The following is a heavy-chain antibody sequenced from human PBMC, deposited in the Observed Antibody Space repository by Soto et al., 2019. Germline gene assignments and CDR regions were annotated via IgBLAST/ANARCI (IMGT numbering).Heavy chain of an antibody. CDR2: ITGSGGNT. Sequence: GGSLRLSYAAFGLNFSNYAISWVIKTPGKGLEWVSSITGSGGNTHYADSVKGRFTISRDNAKNSLYLQMNSLRAEDTAVYYCARDYYDSSGYLAFLDFWGQGTLVTVSS. V-gene: IGHV3-21*01. CDR3: ARDYYDSSGYLAFLDF. J-gene: IGHJ4*02. CDR1: GLNFSNYA. D-gene: IGHD3-22*01.